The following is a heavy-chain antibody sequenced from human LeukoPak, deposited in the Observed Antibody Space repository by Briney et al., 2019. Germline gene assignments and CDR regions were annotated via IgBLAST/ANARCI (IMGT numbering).Heavy chain of an antibody. CDR1: GGSISSYY. V-gene: IGHV4-59*01. Sequence: KPSETLSLTCTVSGGSISSYYWSWIRQPPGKGLEWIGYIYYSGSTNYNPSLKSRVTISVDTSKTQFSLRLSSVTAAGTAVYYCARDTYYYDSSGYPVGYFDYWGQGTLVTVSS. CDR3: ARDTYYYDSSGYPVGYFDY. CDR2: IYYSGST. J-gene: IGHJ4*02. D-gene: IGHD3-22*01.